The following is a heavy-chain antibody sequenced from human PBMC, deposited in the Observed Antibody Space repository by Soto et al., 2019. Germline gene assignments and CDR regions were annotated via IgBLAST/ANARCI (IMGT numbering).Heavy chain of an antibody. CDR1: GFTFDDYA. Sequence: EVQLVESGGGLVQPGRSLRLSCAASGFTFDDYAMHWVRQAPGKGLEWVSGISWNSGSIGYADSVKGRFTISRDNAKNSLYLQMNSLRAEDTALYYCAKSILDWPHEAFDIWGQGTMVTVSS. CDR3: AKSILDWPHEAFDI. V-gene: IGHV3-9*01. D-gene: IGHD3-9*01. J-gene: IGHJ3*02. CDR2: ISWNSGSI.